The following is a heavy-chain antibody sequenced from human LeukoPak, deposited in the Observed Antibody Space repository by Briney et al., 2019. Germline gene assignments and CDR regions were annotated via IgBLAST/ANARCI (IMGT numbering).Heavy chain of an antibody. J-gene: IGHJ4*02. V-gene: IGHV3-7*01. CDR3: ARDSVPINYDSTGYDY. CDR2: IKQDGSEK. Sequence: GGSLRLSCPAYGFTLINYWMSWVRQAPGKGLEWVANIKQDGSEKYYVDSVKGRFTIARDNAKNSLYLQMNSLRAEDTAVYYCARDSVPINYDSTGYDYWGQETPVTVSS. CDR1: GFTLINYW. D-gene: IGHD3-22*01.